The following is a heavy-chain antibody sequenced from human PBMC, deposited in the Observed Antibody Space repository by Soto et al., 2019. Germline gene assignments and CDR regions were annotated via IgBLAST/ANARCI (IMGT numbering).Heavy chain of an antibody. CDR2: INPSGGST. Sequence: QVQLVQSGAEVKKPGASVKVSCKASGYTFTSYYMHWVRQAPGQGLEWMGSINPSGGSTTYAQKFQGRLTMTRDTSTSTVYMELSSLRSEDTAVYYCARERGAYGDFDYWGQGTLVTVSS. V-gene: IGHV1-46*01. CDR3: ARERGAYGDFDY. CDR1: GYTFTSYY. J-gene: IGHJ4*02. D-gene: IGHD4-17*01.